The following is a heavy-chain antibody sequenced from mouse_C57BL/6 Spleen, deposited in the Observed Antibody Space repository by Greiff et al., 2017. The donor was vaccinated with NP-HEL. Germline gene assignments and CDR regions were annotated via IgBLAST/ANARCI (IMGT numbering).Heavy chain of an antibody. J-gene: IGHJ3*01. CDR3: ATEGDGYYEGFAY. CDR2: ISYDGSN. D-gene: IGHD2-3*01. CDR1: GYSITSGYY. V-gene: IGHV3-6*01. Sequence: EVQLVESGPGLVKPSQSLSLTCSVTGYSITSGYYWNWIRQFPGNKLEWMGYISYDGSNNYNPSLKNRISLTLDTSKNQFFLKLNSVTTEDTATYYCATEGDGYYEGFAYWGQGTLVTVSA.